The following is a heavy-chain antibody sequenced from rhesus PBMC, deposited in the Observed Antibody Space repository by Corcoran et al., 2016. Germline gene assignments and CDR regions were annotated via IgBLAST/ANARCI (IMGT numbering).Heavy chain of an antibody. CDR3: ASSLGAY. J-gene: IGHJ4*01. CDR1: GGSISVYHY. V-gene: IGHV4S14*01. CDR2: IYGSGGSN. D-gene: IGHD1-44*02. Sequence: QVQLQESGPGLVKPSETLSLTCAVSGGSISVYHYWSWIRQPPGKGLEWIGSIYGSGGSNYLNPSLRGRVTLSVDTSKKQFSLKLSSVTAADTAVYYCASSLGAYWGQGVLVTVSS.